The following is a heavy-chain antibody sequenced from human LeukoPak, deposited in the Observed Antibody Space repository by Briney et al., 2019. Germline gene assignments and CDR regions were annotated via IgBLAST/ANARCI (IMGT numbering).Heavy chain of an antibody. CDR1: GDSISSYY. Sequence: PETLSLTCNVSGDSISSYYWTWIRQPPGKGLEWIAYISYSGITNYNPSLKNRVTISLDTSKNQFSLRLSSVTTADTAVYYCAREGGYSGYLDYWGQGTLVTVYS. J-gene: IGHJ4*02. CDR2: ISYSGIT. D-gene: IGHD5-12*01. V-gene: IGHV4-59*01. CDR3: AREGGYSGYLDY.